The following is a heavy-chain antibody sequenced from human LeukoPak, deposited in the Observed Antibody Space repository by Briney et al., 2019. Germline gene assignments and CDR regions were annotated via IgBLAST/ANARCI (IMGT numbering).Heavy chain of an antibody. CDR1: GFTFDDYA. CDR3: AKDIGAAGRLLGDY. J-gene: IGHJ4*02. CDR2: ISWNSGSI. D-gene: IGHD6-13*01. V-gene: IGHV3-9*01. Sequence: GGSLRLSCAASGFTFDDYAMHWVRHAPGKGLEWVSGISWNSGSIGYADSVKGRFTISRDNAKNSLYLQMNSLRAEDTALYYCAKDIGAAGRLLGDYWGQGTLVTVSS.